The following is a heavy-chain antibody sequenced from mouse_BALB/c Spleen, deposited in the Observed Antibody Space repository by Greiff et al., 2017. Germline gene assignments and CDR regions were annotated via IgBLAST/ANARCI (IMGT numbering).Heavy chain of an antibody. V-gene: IGHV1S81*02. Sequence: QVQLKQSGAELVKPGASVTLSCKASGYTFTSYYMYWVKQRPGQGLEWIGEINHSTGGTNFNEKFKSKATLTVDKSSSTAYMQLSSLTSEDSEVYCCTRISFSSYAMDYWGQGTSVTVSS. CDR3: TRISFSSYAMDY. CDR2: INHSTGGT. J-gene: IGHJ4*01. D-gene: IGHD1-1*01. CDR1: GYTFTSYY.